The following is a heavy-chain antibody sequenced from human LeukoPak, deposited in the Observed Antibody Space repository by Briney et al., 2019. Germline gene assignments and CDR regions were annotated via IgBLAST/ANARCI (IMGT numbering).Heavy chain of an antibody. CDR2: IYPGDSDT. CDR3: ARLTSVTPFDY. V-gene: IGHV5-51*01. CDR1: GYSLTNYW. J-gene: IGHJ4*02. D-gene: IGHD4-11*01. Sequence: GAALQISCKGAGYSLTNYWIGWVRRMPGKGLEWMGIIYPGDSDTRYSPSFQGQVTISADKSINTAYLQWSSLKASDTAMYYCARLTSVTPFDYWGQGTLVTVSS.